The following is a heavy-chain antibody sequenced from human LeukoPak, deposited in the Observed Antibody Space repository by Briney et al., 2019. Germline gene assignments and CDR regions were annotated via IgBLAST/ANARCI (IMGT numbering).Heavy chain of an antibody. CDR2: ISGSGGST. Sequence: GALKLSLAASGFTFSSYAMSWGRPAPGKGLEWGSAISGSGGSTYYADSVKGRFTISRDNSKNTLYLQMNSLRAEDTAVYYCARYLPAAILYYYGMDVWGQGTTVTVSS. J-gene: IGHJ6*02. CDR1: GFTFSSYA. D-gene: IGHD2-2*01. CDR3: ARYLPAAILYYYGMDV. V-gene: IGHV3-23*01.